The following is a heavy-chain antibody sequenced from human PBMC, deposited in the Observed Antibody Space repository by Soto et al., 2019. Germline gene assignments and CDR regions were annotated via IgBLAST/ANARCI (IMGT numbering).Heavy chain of an antibody. CDR1: GGTFSSYA. J-gene: IGHJ6*02. V-gene: IGHV1-69*13. Sequence: SVKVSCKASGGTFSSYAISWVRQAPGQGLEWMGGISPIFGTANYAQKFQGRVTITADESTSTAYMELSSLRSEDTAVYYCARGVRNYYGSGSYYNTPSGYYYGMDVWGQGTTVTVSS. CDR2: ISPIFGTA. CDR3: ARGVRNYYGSGSYYNTPSGYYYGMDV. D-gene: IGHD3-10*01.